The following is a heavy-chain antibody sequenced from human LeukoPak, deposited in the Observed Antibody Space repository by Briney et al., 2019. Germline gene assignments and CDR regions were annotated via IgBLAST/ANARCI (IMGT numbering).Heavy chain of an antibody. CDR3: ARVSGRDGYNLDY. J-gene: IGHJ4*02. Sequence: GASVKVSCKASGYTFTGYYIHWVRQAPGQGLEWMGSINPNSGDTNFAQKFQGRATMPRGTSIRTAYMELSRLRSDDTALDYCARVSGRDGYNLDYWGQGTLVTVSS. CDR2: INPNSGDT. CDR1: GYTFTGYY. V-gene: IGHV1-2*02. D-gene: IGHD5-24*01.